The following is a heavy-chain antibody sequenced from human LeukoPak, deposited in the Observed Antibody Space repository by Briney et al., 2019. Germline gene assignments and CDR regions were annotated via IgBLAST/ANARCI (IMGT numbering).Heavy chain of an antibody. CDR1: GGSISSGDYY. Sequence: SQTLSLTCTVSGGSISSGDYYWSWIRQPPGKGLEWIGYIFYNGLTYFNPSLKSRVTISVDTSKNQFSLKLSSVTAADTAVYYCARDSFQWELELSLLFDYWGQGTLVTVSS. D-gene: IGHD1-26*01. V-gene: IGHV4-30-4*01. CDR2: IFYNGLT. J-gene: IGHJ4*02. CDR3: ARDSFQWELELSLLFDY.